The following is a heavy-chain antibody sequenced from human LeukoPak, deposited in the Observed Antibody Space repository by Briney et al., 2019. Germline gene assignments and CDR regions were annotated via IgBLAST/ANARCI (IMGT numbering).Heavy chain of an antibody. CDR3: ARDRRAGYSSGWYPAFDI. CDR2: INPNSGGT. D-gene: IGHD6-19*01. J-gene: IGHJ3*02. CDR1: GYTFTGYY. V-gene: IGHV1-2*02. Sequence: ASVKVSCKASGYTFTGYYMQWVRQAPGQGLEWMGWINPNSGGTNYAQKFQGRVTMTRDTSISTAYMELSRLRSDDTAVYYCARDRRAGYSSGWYPAFDIWGQGTMVTVSS.